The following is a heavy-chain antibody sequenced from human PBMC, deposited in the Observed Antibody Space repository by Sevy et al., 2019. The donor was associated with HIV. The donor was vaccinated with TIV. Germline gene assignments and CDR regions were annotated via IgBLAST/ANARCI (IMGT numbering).Heavy chain of an antibody. D-gene: IGHD3-22*01. CDR2: INPNTGAT. CDR1: GYTFTDYY. V-gene: IGHV1-2*02. J-gene: IGHJ3*01. CDR3: AKVLIVVDDGFDV. Sequence: ASVKVSCKASGYTFTDYYLHWLRQAPGQGLEWMGWINPNTGATNYAQKFKGRVTMTRDTSMSTAFMDLTRLRSDDTAVYYCAKVLIVVDDGFDVWGQGTMVTVSS.